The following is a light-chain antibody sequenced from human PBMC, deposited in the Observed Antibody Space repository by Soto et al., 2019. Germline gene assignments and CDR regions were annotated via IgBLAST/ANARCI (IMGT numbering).Light chain of an antibody. J-gene: IGKJ1*01. V-gene: IGKV3-20*01. CDR2: GAS. CDR3: QQYGASPRT. CDR1: QSVSSGY. Sequence: EIVLTQSPGTLSLSPGERATLSCRASQSVSSGYLAWYQQKPGQAPRLLIYGASSRATGIPHRFSGSGSGTDFTLTISSLAAEDFAVYYWQQYGASPRTFGQGTKVEI.